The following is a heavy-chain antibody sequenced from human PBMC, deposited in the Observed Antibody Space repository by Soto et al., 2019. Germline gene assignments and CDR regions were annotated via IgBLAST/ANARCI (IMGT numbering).Heavy chain of an antibody. J-gene: IGHJ4*02. Sequence: EVQLVESGGGLVQPGGSLRLSCAASGFTFSSYSMNWVRQAPGKGLEWVSYISSSSSSIYYADSVKGRFTISRNNAKNSLYLQSNGLRDEDTAVYLWARERTGTTDYWGQGTLVTVCS. CDR2: ISSSSSSI. D-gene: IGHD1-7*01. CDR3: ARERTGTTDY. CDR1: GFTFSSYS. V-gene: IGHV3-48*02.